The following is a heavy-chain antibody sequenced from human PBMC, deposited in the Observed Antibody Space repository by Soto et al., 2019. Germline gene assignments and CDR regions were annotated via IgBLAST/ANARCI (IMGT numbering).Heavy chain of an antibody. CDR1: GFTVSNNF. Sequence: PGGSLRLSCAVSGFTVSNNFMMWVRQAPGKGLEWVSLIYSGGSISYADSVKGRFTISRDGSMNMLYLQMNSLTAEDTAVYYCARDGNGQRGSPHWGQGTLVTVSS. V-gene: IGHV3-53*01. J-gene: IGHJ4*02. D-gene: IGHD3-16*01. CDR3: ARDGNGQRGSPH. CDR2: IYSGGSI.